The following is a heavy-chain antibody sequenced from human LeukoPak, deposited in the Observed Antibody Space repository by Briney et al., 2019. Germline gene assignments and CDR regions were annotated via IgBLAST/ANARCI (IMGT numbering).Heavy chain of an antibody. CDR3: ASPSSSSWYPLGY. V-gene: IGHV5-51*01. J-gene: IGHJ4*02. CDR1: GYSFTSYW. Sequence: GESLKISCKGSGYSFTSYWIGWVRQMPGKGLEWMGIIYPGDSDTRYSPSFQGQVTISADKSISTAYLQWSSLKASDTAMYYRASPSSSSWYPLGYWGQGTLVTVSS. CDR2: IYPGDSDT. D-gene: IGHD6-13*01.